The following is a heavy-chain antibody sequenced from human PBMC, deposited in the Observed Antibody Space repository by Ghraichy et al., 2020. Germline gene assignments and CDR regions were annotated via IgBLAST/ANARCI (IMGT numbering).Heavy chain of an antibody. J-gene: IGHJ4*02. Sequence: ASVKVTCKASGYTFTSYDINWVRQASGQGLEWMGWMNPNSGNTGYAQKFQGRVTMTRSTSISTAYMELSSLRSEDTAVYYCARRVSGKPDYWGQGTLITVSS. CDR2: MNPNSGNT. CDR1: GYTFTSYD. V-gene: IGHV1-8*01. D-gene: IGHD3-10*01. CDR3: ARRVSGKPDY.